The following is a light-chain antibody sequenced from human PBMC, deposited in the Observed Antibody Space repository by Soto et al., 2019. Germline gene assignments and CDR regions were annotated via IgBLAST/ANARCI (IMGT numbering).Light chain of an antibody. J-gene: IGKJ2*03. Sequence: EIVLTQSPGTLYLSPGEGATLSCRASQSINRNFLAWYQQKRGQVPRLLIYAASIRATGIPDRFSGSGSGTDFTLTVSRLEPEDFAVYYCQQSGSSPMYSFGQGTKVDIK. CDR2: AAS. V-gene: IGKV3-20*01. CDR1: QSINRNF. CDR3: QQSGSSPMYS.